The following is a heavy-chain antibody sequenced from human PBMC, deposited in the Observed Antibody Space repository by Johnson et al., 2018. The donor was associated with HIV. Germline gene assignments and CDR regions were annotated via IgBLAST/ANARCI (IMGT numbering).Heavy chain of an antibody. CDR3: AKGWGGGTFSTDDSFDI. CDR1: GFTFSSYA. Sequence: QVQLVESGGGVVQPGRSLRLSCAASGFTFSSYAMHWVRQAPGKGLEWLAVISYDGSNTYYADSVKGRFTISRDNSKNTLYLQMNSLRAEDTAVYYCAKGWGGGTFSTDDSFDIWGQGTMVTVSS. CDR2: ISYDGSNT. D-gene: IGHD1-26*01. V-gene: IGHV3-30*04. J-gene: IGHJ3*02.